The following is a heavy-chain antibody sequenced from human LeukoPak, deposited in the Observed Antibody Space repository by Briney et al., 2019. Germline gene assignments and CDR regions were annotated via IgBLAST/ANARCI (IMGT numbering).Heavy chain of an antibody. D-gene: IGHD3-22*01. Sequence: ASVKVSCKASGYTFTGHFMHWVRQAPGQGLEWMGWINPNSGGTYYAQKFQGRVTMTRDTSISTAYMEMSRLRSDDTAVYYCARETGRPVFYDSSGYLHFWGQGTLVAVSS. CDR2: INPNSGGT. V-gene: IGHV1-2*02. CDR1: GYTFTGHF. CDR3: ARETGRPVFYDSSGYLHF. J-gene: IGHJ4*02.